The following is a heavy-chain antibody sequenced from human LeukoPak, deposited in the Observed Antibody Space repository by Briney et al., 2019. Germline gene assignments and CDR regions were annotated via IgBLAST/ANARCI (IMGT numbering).Heavy chain of an antibody. CDR2: INWDGSST. J-gene: IGHJ4*02. CDR1: GSTFDDSG. CDR3: AKGGTRGYSYVDY. Sequence: PGGSLRLSCAASGSTFDDSGMSWVRQAPGKGLEWVSGINWDGSSTGYADSVKGRFIISRDNAKNSLYLQMNSLKAEDTALYFCAKGGTRGYSYVDYWGQGTLVTVSS. V-gene: IGHV3-20*04. D-gene: IGHD5-18*01.